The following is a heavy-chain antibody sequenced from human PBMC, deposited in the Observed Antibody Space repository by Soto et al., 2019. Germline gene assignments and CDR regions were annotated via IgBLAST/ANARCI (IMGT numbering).Heavy chain of an antibody. CDR1: GGSISSSSYY. CDR3: ASLYCSSTSCSFDY. Sequence: QLQLQESGPGLVKPSETLSLTCTVSGGSISSSSYYWGWIRQPPGKGLEWIGSIYYSGSTYYNPSLKSRVTISVDTSKNQFSLKLSSVTAADTAVYYCASLYCSSTSCSFDYWGQGTLVTVSS. V-gene: IGHV4-39*01. CDR2: IYYSGST. D-gene: IGHD2-2*01. J-gene: IGHJ4*02.